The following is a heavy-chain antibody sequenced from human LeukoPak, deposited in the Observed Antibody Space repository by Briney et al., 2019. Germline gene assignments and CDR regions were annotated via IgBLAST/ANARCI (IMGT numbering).Heavy chain of an antibody. J-gene: IGHJ6*03. V-gene: IGHV3-21*01. D-gene: IGHD3-10*01. Sequence: GGSLRLSCAASGFTFSSYSMNWVRQAPGKELEWVSSISSSSSYIYYADSVKGRFTISRDNAKNSLYLQMNSLRAEDTAVYYCAATTLISMVRGVITNGYMDVWGKGTTVTVSS. CDR3: AATTLISMVRGVITNGYMDV. CDR1: GFTFSSYS. CDR2: ISSSSSYI.